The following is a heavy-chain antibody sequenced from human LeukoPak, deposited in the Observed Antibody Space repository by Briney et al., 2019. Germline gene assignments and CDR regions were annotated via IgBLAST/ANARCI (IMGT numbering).Heavy chain of an antibody. Sequence: GGSLRLSCAASGFTFSIYWMHWVRQAPGKGLVWVSRINSDGSSTSYADPVKGRFTIARDNAKNTLYLQMNSLRAEDTAVYYCARDEDWSGYYGAFDIWGQGTMVTVSS. D-gene: IGHD3-3*01. J-gene: IGHJ3*02. CDR2: INSDGSST. CDR3: ARDEDWSGYYGAFDI. V-gene: IGHV3-74*01. CDR1: GFTFSIYW.